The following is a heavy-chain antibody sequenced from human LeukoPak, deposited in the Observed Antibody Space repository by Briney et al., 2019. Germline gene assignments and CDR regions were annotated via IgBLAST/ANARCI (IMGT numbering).Heavy chain of an antibody. J-gene: IGHJ4*02. CDR3: ARNHLGDFDY. V-gene: IGHV4-59*01. Sequence: SETLSLTCTVSVVSINSYYLSWVRQPPGKGLEWVAYIYYTGSTNYNPSLKSRVTISVDTSKNQFSLKLSSVTAADTAVYYCARNHLGDFDYWGQGTLVTGSS. CDR1: VVSINSYY. CDR2: IYYTGST.